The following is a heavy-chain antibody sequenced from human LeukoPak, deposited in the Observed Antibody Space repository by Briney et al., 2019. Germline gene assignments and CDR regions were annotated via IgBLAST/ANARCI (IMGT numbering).Heavy chain of an antibody. CDR2: ISSSSSYT. V-gene: IGHV3-21*01. CDR3: ARVKNHRGIAVAGSDY. CDR1: GFTFSSYT. D-gene: IGHD6-13*01. J-gene: IGHJ4*02. Sequence: GGSLRLSCAASGFTFSSYTMNWVRQAPGKGLEWVSSISSSSSYTYYADSVKGRFTISRDNAKNSLYLQMNSLRAEDTAVYYCARVKNHRGIAVAGSDYWGQGTLVTVSS.